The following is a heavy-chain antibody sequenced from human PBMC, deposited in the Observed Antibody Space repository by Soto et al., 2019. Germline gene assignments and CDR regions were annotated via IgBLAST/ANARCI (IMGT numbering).Heavy chain of an antibody. Sequence: QVQLQQWGAGLLKPSETLSLTCAVYGGSFSGYYWSWIRQPPGKGLEWIGEINHSGSTNYNPSLKSRVTISVDTSKNQFSLKLSSVTAADTAVYYCARASEGATKDVWGQGTTVTVSS. CDR3: ARASEGATKDV. J-gene: IGHJ6*02. CDR1: GGSFSGYY. D-gene: IGHD1-26*01. CDR2: INHSGST. V-gene: IGHV4-34*01.